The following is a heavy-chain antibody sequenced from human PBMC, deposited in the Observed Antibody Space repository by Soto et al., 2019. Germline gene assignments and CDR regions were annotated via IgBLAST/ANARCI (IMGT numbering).Heavy chain of an antibody. CDR3: AKRRGAGGHFDY. Sequence: SLRLPGAASGFTFSSYAMCWVRQGPGKGLEWVAVVSSGGSTHYADSVRGRFTISRDNSKNTLSLQMTSLTAEDTAVYFCAKRRGAGGHFDYWGQGALVTVSS. CDR1: GFTFSSYA. CDR2: VSSGGST. J-gene: IGHJ4*02. V-gene: IGHV3-23*01. D-gene: IGHD2-15*01.